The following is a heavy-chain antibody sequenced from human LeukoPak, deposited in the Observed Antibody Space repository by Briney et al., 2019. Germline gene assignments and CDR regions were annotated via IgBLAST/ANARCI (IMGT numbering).Heavy chain of an antibody. CDR3: AELGITMIGGV. D-gene: IGHD3-10*02. CDR1: GFTLSTYA. J-gene: IGHJ6*04. V-gene: IGHV3-23*01. CDR2: TSSSDAGT. Sequence: GGSLRLSCAASGFTLSTYAMSWVRQTPGKGLEWVAATSSSDAGTYHAGSVRGRFTISRDNSKNTLYLQMNSLRAEDTAVYYCAELGITMIGGVWGKGTTVTISS.